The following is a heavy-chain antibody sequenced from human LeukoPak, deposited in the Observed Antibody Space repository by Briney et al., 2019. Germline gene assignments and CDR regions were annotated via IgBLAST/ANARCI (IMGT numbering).Heavy chain of an antibody. D-gene: IGHD6-19*01. Sequence: PSETLSLTCTVSGGSIGSYYWSWIRQPPGKGLEWIGYIYYSGSTNYNPSLKSRVTISVDTSKNQFSLKLSSVTAADTAVYYCARDHSSGWYGWFDPWGQGTLVTVSS. J-gene: IGHJ5*02. CDR3: ARDHSSGWYGWFDP. CDR1: GGSIGSYY. CDR2: IYYSGST. V-gene: IGHV4-59*01.